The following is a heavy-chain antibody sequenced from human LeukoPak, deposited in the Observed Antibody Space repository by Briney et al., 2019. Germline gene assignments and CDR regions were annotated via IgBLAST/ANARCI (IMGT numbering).Heavy chain of an antibody. CDR2: IYSGGST. D-gene: IGHD3-10*01. V-gene: IGHV3-66*01. J-gene: IGHJ4*02. CDR3: AREYRGEYYFAY. CDR1: GFTDSSNY. Sequence: PGGSLRLFCAASGFTDSSNYMSWARQAPGKGLEWVSVIYSGGSTYYADSVKGRFTISRDNSKNTLYLQMNSLRAEDTAVYYCAREYRGEYYFAYWGQGTLVTVSS.